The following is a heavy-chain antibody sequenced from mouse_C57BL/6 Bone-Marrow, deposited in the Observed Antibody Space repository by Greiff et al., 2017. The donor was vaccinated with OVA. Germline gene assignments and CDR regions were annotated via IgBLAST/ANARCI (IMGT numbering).Heavy chain of an antibody. Sequence: EVQLQQSGPELVKPGASVKISCKASGYTFTDYYMNWVKQSHGKSLEWIGDINPNNGGTSYNQKFKGKATLTVDKSSSTAYMELRSLTSEDSAVYYCARNRDWYFEVWGTGTTVTVSS. V-gene: IGHV1-26*01. CDR3: ARNRDWYFEV. J-gene: IGHJ1*03. CDR1: GYTFTDYY. CDR2: INPNNGGT.